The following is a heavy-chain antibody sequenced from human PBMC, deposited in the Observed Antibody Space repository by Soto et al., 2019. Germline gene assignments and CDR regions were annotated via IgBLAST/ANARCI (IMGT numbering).Heavy chain of an antibody. J-gene: IGHJ4*02. V-gene: IGHV3-21*01. CDR1: GFTVTSNG. CDR2: ISSTSTYI. Sequence: EVKLLESGGGLVQPGGSLRLSCGVSGFTVTSNGVSWVRQAPGKGLEWVSSISSTSTYIYFADSLKGRFTISRDNAKNSLDLQMNSLRAEDTAVYYCARDRVEGYYQGSGYSLWGQGTLVTVSS. D-gene: IGHD3-22*01. CDR3: ARDRVEGYYQGSGYSL.